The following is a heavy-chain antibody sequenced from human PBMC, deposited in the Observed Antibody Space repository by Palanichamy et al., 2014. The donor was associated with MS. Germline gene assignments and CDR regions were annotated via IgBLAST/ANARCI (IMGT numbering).Heavy chain of an antibody. V-gene: IGHV3-66*02. CDR2: LSSGGNT. CDR1: GFTVSTNQ. J-gene: IGHJ6*02. CDR3: ARIRTLYGMDV. Sequence: EVQLVESGGGLVQPGGSLRLSCAASGFTVSTNQMSWVRQVPEKGLECVSVLSSGGNTYYADSVKGRFTISRDSSRYTLYLQMNSLRAEDAAVYYCARIRTLYGMDVWGQGTTVTVSS.